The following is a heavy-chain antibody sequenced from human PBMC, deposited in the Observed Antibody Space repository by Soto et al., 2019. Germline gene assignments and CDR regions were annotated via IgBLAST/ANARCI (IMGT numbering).Heavy chain of an antibody. Sequence: EVQLVESGGGLVQPGGSVRLSCAASKFTITSYWMHWVRQAPGKGLVWVSRINSDGSSLSYADAVKGRFTISRDNAKNTLYLHMNSLRVEDTAVYYCAREVSHGYVLRGMDVWGQGTTVTVFS. CDR3: AREVSHGYVLRGMDV. V-gene: IGHV3-74*01. J-gene: IGHJ6*02. CDR2: INSDGSSL. D-gene: IGHD5-18*01. CDR1: KFTITSYW.